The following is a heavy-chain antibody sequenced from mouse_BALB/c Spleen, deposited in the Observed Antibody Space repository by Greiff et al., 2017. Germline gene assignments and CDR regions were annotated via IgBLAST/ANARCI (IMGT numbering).Heavy chain of an antibody. D-gene: IGHD2-10*01. J-gene: IGHJ4*01. CDR2: ISDGGSYT. Sequence: EVKLVESGGGLVKPGGSLKFSCAASGFTFSDYYMYWVRQTPEKRLEWVATISDGGSYTYYPDSVKGRFTISRDNAKNNLYLQMSSLKSEDTAMYYCARVLLDYAMDYWGQGTSVTVSS. V-gene: IGHV5-4*02. CDR3: ARVLLDYAMDY. CDR1: GFTFSDYY.